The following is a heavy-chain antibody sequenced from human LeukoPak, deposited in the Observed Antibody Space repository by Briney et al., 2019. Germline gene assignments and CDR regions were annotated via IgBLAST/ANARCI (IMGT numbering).Heavy chain of an antibody. Sequence: ASVKVSCKASGYTFTGYYVHWVRQAPGQGLEWMGWINPNSGGTNYAQKFQGRVTMTRDTSISTAYMELSRLRSDDTAVYYCARVVTMVRGVIIAPFDYWGQGTLVTVSS. V-gene: IGHV1-2*02. CDR3: ARVVTMVRGVIIAPFDY. CDR1: GYTFTGYY. D-gene: IGHD3-10*01. J-gene: IGHJ4*02. CDR2: INPNSGGT.